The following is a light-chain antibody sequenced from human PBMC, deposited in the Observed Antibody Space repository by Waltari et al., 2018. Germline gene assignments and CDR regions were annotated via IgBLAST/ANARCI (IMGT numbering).Light chain of an antibody. V-gene: IGKV4-1*01. CDR3: MQGTHWPWT. CDR1: QTILYSSYNKNY. J-gene: IGKJ1*01. Sequence: DIVMTQSPDSLAVSLGETTTLNCKSSQTILYSSYNKNYLAWYQVKPGQAPKLLVYGSSTRESGVPDRFSGRGSGTDFTLKISRVEAEDVGVYFCMQGTHWPWTFGQGTKVEIK. CDR2: GSS.